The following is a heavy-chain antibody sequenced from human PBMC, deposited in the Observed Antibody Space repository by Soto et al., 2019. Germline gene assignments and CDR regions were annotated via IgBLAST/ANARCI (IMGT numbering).Heavy chain of an antibody. Sequence: EVQLLESGGGLVQPGGSLRLSCAASGFTFSSYARTWVRQAPAQGLEWVSGIRGSGGSTHYADSVKGRFTMSRDSSKNTLYVRMDSLRAEDTAVYYCAKKTDSSSPWGALDIWGQGTMVSVSS. CDR2: IRGSGGST. CDR3: AKKTDSSSPWGALDI. J-gene: IGHJ3*02. CDR1: GFTFSSYA. D-gene: IGHD6-6*01. V-gene: IGHV3-23*01.